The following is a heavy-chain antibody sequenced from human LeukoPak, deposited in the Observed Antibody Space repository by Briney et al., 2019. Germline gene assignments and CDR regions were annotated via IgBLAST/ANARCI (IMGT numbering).Heavy chain of an antibody. CDR2: ISAYNGNT. CDR3: ARVLSDYGDYGGWFDP. Sequence: EASVKVSCKASGYTFTSYGISWVRQAPGQGLEWMGWISAYNGNTNYAQKLQGRVTMTTDTSTSTAYMELRSLRPDDTAVYYCARVLSDYGDYGGWFDPWGQGTLVTVSS. J-gene: IGHJ5*02. D-gene: IGHD4-17*01. V-gene: IGHV1-18*01. CDR1: GYTFTSYG.